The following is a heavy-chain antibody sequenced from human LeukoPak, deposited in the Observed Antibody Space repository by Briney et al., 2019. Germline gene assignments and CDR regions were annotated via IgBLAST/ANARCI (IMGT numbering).Heavy chain of an antibody. J-gene: IGHJ3*02. CDR3: AADLAPYCSSTSCYIGAFDI. D-gene: IGHD2-2*02. CDR2: IYYSGST. Sequence: PSETLSLTCTVSGGSISSSSYYWGWIRQPPGKGLEWIGSIYYSGSTYYNPSLKSRVTISVDTSKNQFSLKLSSVTAADTAVYYCAADLAPYCSSTSCYIGAFDIWGQGTMVTVSS. V-gene: IGHV4-39*07. CDR1: GGSISSSSYY.